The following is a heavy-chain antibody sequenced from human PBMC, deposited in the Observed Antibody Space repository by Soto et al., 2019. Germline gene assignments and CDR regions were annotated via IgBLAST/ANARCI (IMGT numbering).Heavy chain of an antibody. J-gene: IGHJ4*02. CDR1: GYTFTSYA. V-gene: IGHV1-3*01. CDR3: ARDRGAHIAVAGYYFDD. Sequence: ASVKVSCKASGYTFTSYAMHWVRQAPGQRLEWMGWINAGNGNTKYSQKFQGRVTITRDTSASTAYMELSSLRSEDTAVYYCARDRGAHIAVAGYYFDDWGQGTLVTVSS. D-gene: IGHD6-19*01. CDR2: INAGNGNT.